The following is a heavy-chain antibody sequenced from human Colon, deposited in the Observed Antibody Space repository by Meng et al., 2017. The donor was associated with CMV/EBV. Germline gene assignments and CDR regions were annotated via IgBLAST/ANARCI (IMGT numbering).Heavy chain of an antibody. J-gene: IGHJ1*01. D-gene: IGHD3-16*01. CDR3: ASHSSYVWGSHH. CDR2: MDPTTGRT. V-gene: IGHV1-2*02. Sequence: VTLMQSGAGVKVPGASVKASGKASGYSFTGYYIHWWPQAPGQGLEWMGWMDPTTGRTDYAQKFQGTVTMTRDTSISTAYLELSRLTSDDTAVYYCASHSSYVWGSHHWGQGTLVTVSS. CDR1: GYSFTGYY.